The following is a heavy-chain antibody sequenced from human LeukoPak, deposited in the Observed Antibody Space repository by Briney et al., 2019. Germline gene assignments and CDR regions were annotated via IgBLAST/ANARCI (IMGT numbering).Heavy chain of an antibody. CDR3: ARAYSYDSSGYQYNWFDP. CDR2: IYHSGSI. Sequence: SESLSLTCAVSGGSISSGGYSWSWLRQPPGKGLEWIVYIYHSGSIYYNPSLKSRVTISVDRSKNQFSTKLRSVTAADTAVYYCARAYSYDSSGYQYNWFDPWGQGTLVTVSS. V-gene: IGHV4-30-2*01. J-gene: IGHJ5*02. D-gene: IGHD3-22*01. CDR1: GGSISSGGYS.